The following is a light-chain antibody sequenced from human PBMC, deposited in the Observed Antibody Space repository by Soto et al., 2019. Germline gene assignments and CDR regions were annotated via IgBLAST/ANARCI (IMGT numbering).Light chain of an antibody. CDR3: QSYDSSLGVV. J-gene: IGLJ2*01. CDR2: HNS. Sequence: QSVLTQPPSVSGAPGQRVTISCTGSSSNIGAGYDVHWYQQLPGTAPKLLIYHNSNRPSGVPDRFSGSKSGTSASLAITGLQAEDEADYYCQSYDSSLGVVFGGGTKLTV. CDR1: SSNIGAGYD. V-gene: IGLV1-40*01.